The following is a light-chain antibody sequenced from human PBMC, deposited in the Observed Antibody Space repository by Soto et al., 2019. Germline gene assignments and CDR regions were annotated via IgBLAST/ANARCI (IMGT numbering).Light chain of an antibody. CDR2: AAS. Sequence: EIVLTHSPGTLSLSPCERAALSGSASQSVSSSYLAWYQQKPGQAPRLLMSAASSRATGIPDRFSGSGSGTDFTLTISRLEAEDFAVYYCQQSSSSPITFGQGTRLEIK. CDR3: QQSSSSPIT. CDR1: QSVSSSY. J-gene: IGKJ5*01. V-gene: IGKV3-20*01.